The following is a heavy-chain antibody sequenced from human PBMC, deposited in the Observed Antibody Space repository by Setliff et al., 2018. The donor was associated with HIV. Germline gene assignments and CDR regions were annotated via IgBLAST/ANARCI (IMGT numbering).Heavy chain of an antibody. J-gene: IGHJ4*02. Sequence: PSETLSLTCTVSGGSISSGSHYWSWIRQPAGKGLEWIGRIYTSGSTNYNPSLKSRVTISVDTSKNQFSLKLSSVTAADTAVYYCARSARVGYYDSSGYSWGQGTLVTVSS. CDR3: ARSARVGYYDSSGYS. V-gene: IGHV4-61*02. CDR1: GGSISSGSHY. CDR2: IYTSGST. D-gene: IGHD3-22*01.